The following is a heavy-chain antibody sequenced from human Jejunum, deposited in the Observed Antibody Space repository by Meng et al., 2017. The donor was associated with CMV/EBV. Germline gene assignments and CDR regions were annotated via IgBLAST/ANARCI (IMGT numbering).Heavy chain of an antibody. CDR3: AKDKGKKYFDL. Sequence: SGMHGVRQDPGKGLEWVSFIEPEENNTHSPDSVKGRFTVSRDNSKNTLFLQMNSLRPEDTAVYYCAKDKGKKYFDLWGRGTLVTVSS. CDR2: IEPEENNT. V-gene: IGHV3-30*02. CDR1: SG. J-gene: IGHJ2*01.